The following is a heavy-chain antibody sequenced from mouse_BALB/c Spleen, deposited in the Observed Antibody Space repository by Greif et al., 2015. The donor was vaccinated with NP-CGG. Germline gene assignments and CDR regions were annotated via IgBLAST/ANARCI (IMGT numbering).Heavy chain of an antibody. CDR1: GFNIKDYY. CDR2: IDPENGDT. Sequence: EVQLQQSGAELVRSGASVKLSCTASGFNIKDYYMHWVKQRPEQGLEWIGWIDPENGDTEYAPKFQGKATMTADTSSNTAYLQLSSLTSEDTAVYYCTYYGYDGGAMDYWGQGTSVTVSS. CDR3: TYYGYDGGAMDY. V-gene: IGHV14-4*02. J-gene: IGHJ4*01. D-gene: IGHD2-9*01.